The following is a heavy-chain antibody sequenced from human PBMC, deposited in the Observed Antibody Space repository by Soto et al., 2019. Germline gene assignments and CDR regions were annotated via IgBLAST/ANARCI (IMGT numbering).Heavy chain of an antibody. J-gene: IGHJ4*02. CDR3: ARDPPHGGTSSWDADS. CDR2: ISSSGTFK. V-gene: IGHV3-21*01. Sequence: WGSLRLSCEASGFIFTTNSMSCVRQVPLKGLQWLSSISSSGTFKSYGDSVKGRFTISRDNAKNSLFLQMNNLSGEDTGLYYCARDPPHGGTSSWDADSWGPGTLVTVSS. CDR1: GFIFTTNS. D-gene: IGHD2-15*01.